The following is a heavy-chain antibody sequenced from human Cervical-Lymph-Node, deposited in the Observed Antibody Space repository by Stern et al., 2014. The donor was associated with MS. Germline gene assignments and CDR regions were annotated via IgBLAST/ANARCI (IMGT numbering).Heavy chain of an antibody. CDR1: GYSFTSSW. CDR3: ATSTGYFLLEYYFDY. Sequence: EVQLVQSGAEVKKPGESLKISCQGSGYSFTSSWIGWVRQMPGQGLEWMGIIYPSDSDSRYNPSFQGQVSISADKSVSTAYLQWSSLKASDTAMYYCATSTGYFLLEYYFDYWGQGTLVTVSS. J-gene: IGHJ4*02. D-gene: IGHD2-8*02. CDR2: IYPSDSDS. V-gene: IGHV5-51*01.